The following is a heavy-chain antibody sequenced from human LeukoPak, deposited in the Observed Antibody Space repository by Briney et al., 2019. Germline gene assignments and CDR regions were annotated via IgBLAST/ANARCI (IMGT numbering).Heavy chain of an antibody. CDR2: MNPNSGNT. Sequence: GASVKVSCKASGYTFTSYDINWVRQATGQGLEWMGWMNPNSGNTGYAQKFQGRVTITRNTSISTAYMELTSLRSVDTAVYYCARDLFYSVSGTYYNVGRVFNYWGQGTLVTVSS. CDR3: ARDLFYSVSGTYYNVGRVFNY. V-gene: IGHV1-8*03. D-gene: IGHD3-10*01. CDR1: GYTFTSYD. J-gene: IGHJ4*02.